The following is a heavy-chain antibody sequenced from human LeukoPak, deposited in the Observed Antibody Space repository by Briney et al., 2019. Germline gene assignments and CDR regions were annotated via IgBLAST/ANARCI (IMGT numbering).Heavy chain of an antibody. Sequence: GRSLRLSCVASGFTFSSYGMHWVRQAPGKGLEWVAVISYDGSNKYYADSVKGRFTISRDNSKNTLYLQMNSLRAEDTAVYYCAKVSSEDSSGSTRHFDYWGQGTLVTVSS. CDR3: AKVSSEDSSGSTRHFDY. CDR2: ISYDGSNK. J-gene: IGHJ4*02. D-gene: IGHD3-22*01. CDR1: GFTFSSYG. V-gene: IGHV3-30*18.